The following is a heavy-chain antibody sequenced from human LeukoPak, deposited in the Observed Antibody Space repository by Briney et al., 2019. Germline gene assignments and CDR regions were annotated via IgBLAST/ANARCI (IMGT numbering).Heavy chain of an antibody. V-gene: IGHV1-69*06. CDR3: ARNGARGYCSSTSCPVGYYYYYMDV. D-gene: IGHD2-2*01. CDR1: GGTFSSYA. Sequence: GSSVKVSCKASGGTFSSYALTWVRQAPGQGLEWMGGIMSMFGTAKYAQKFQGRVTITADKSTSTAYMELSSLRSEDTAVYYCARNGARGYCSSTSCPVGYYYYYMDVWGKGTTVTVSS. CDR2: IMSMFGTA. J-gene: IGHJ6*03.